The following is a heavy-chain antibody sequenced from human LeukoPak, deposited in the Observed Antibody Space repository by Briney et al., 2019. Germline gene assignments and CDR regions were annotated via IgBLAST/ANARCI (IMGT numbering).Heavy chain of an antibody. J-gene: IGHJ4*02. CDR1: GFTFSSYA. CDR2: ITGSGSDT. D-gene: IGHD2-15*01. CDR3: AKGTEGYCSGTICYPFDY. Sequence: PGGSLRLSCAASGFTFSSYAMNWVRQVPGKGLEWVSSITGSGSDTYLVDSVKGRFTISRDNSKNTLYLQLNSLRAEDTAVYYCAKGTEGYCSGTICYPFDYWGRGTLVTVSS. V-gene: IGHV3-23*01.